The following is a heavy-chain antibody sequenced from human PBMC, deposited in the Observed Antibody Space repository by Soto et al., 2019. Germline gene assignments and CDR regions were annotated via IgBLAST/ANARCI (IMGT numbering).Heavy chain of an antibody. Sequence: GGSLRLSCAASGFTFSSYWMSWVRQAPGKGLEWVANIKQDGSEKYYVDSVKGRFTISRDNAKNSLYLQMNSLRAEDTAVYYCASATGGYCSGGSCYYYYGMDVWGQGTTVTV. CDR2: IKQDGSEK. V-gene: IGHV3-7*01. J-gene: IGHJ6*02. CDR1: GFTFSSYW. CDR3: ASATGGYCSGGSCYYYYGMDV. D-gene: IGHD2-15*01.